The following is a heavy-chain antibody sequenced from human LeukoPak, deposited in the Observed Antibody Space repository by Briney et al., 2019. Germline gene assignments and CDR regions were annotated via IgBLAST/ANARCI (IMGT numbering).Heavy chain of an antibody. CDR3: ARDGPGGSSWYGPLDY. CDR1: GFTFSSYG. CDR2: IWYDGSNK. Sequence: GGSLRLSCAASGFTFSSYGMHWVRQASGKGLEWVAVIWYDGSNKYYADSVKGRFTVSRDNSKNTLYLQMNSLRAEDTAVYYCARDGPGGSSWYGPLDYWGQGTLVTVSS. D-gene: IGHD6-13*01. J-gene: IGHJ4*02. V-gene: IGHV3-33*01.